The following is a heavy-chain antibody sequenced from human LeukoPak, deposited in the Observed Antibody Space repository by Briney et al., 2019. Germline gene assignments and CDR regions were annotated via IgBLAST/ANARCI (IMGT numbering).Heavy chain of an antibody. CDR3: ARDRKYYYHMDV. CDR1: GGSITTSTYY. Sequence: SETLSLTCTVSGGSITTSTYYWAWIRQPPGKGLEWIGSIYSSGSTYYNPSLKSRVTISVDTSRNQFSLNLSSVTAADTAVYYCARDRKYYYHMDVWGKGTTVTVSS. J-gene: IGHJ6*04. V-gene: IGHV4-39*07. D-gene: IGHD1-14*01. CDR2: IYSSGST.